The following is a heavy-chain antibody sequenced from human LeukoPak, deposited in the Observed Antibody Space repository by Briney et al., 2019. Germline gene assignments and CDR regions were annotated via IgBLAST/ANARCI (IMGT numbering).Heavy chain of an antibody. CDR1: GYSFTSSG. J-gene: IGHJ5*02. CDR2: ISAYNGNT. D-gene: IGHD3-10*01. V-gene: IGHV1-18*01. CDR3: ARYFFGELPSRFDP. Sequence: VASVKVSCKASGYSFTSSGFSWVRQAPGQGLEWMGWISAYNGNTNYAQKLQGRVTMTTDTSTSTAYMELRSLRSDDTAVYYCARYFFGELPSRFDPWGQGTLVTVSS.